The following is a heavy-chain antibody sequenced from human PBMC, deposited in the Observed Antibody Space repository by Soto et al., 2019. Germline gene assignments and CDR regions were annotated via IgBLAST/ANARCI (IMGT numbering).Heavy chain of an antibody. D-gene: IGHD6-13*01. Sequence: EVQLEESVGDLVQPGGSLRLSCAASGFTSSAYLMIWVRQAPGKGLEWVANINRDGSKKLYLNSVRGRFTISRDNVRNSMYLQMASLRADDSALYYCARDVSSVSSSLYLDAFDLWGEGTRVIVSS. CDR1: GFTSSAYL. V-gene: IGHV3-7*05. CDR3: ARDVSSVSSSLYLDAFDL. CDR2: INRDGSKK. J-gene: IGHJ3*01.